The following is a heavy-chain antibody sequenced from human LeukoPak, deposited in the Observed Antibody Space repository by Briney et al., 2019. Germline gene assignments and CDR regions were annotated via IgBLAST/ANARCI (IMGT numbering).Heavy chain of an antibody. CDR3: ARHSNIWNGGLFDY. Sequence: PSETLSLTCTVSGGSISSYYWRWIRQPPGKGLEWIGFIDYSGSTNRNPSLKSRVTRSVDASNNQFSLRLSSVTVADTAVYYCARHSNIWNGGLFDYWGQGTLVTVSS. D-gene: IGHD1-1*01. CDR2: IDYSGST. V-gene: IGHV4-59*08. J-gene: IGHJ4*02. CDR1: GGSISSYY.